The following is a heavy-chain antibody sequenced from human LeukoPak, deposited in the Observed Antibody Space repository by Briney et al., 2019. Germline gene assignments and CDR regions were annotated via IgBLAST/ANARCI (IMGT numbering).Heavy chain of an antibody. CDR1: GYTFTSYY. J-gene: IGHJ4*02. Sequence: GASVKVSCKASGYTFTSYYMHWVRQAPGQGLEWMGWINPNSGGTNYAQKFQGRVTMTRDTSISTAYMELSRLRSDDTAVYYCARTNVYYYDSSDYYPYFDYWGQGTLVTVSS. V-gene: IGHV1-2*02. D-gene: IGHD3-22*01. CDR2: INPNSGGT. CDR3: ARTNVYYYDSSDYYPYFDY.